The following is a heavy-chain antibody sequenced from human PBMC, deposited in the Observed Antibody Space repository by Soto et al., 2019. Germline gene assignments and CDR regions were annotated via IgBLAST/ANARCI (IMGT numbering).Heavy chain of an antibody. J-gene: IGHJ6*02. CDR1: GFTFSSYS. CDR3: AREVVPAAIEDYYYYGMDV. D-gene: IGHD2-2*01. Sequence: LRLSCAASGFTFSSYSMNWVRQAPGKGLEWVSSISSSSSYIYYADSVKGRFTISRDNAKNSLYLQMNSLRAEDTAVYYCAREVVPAAIEDYYYYGMDVWGQGTTVTVSS. CDR2: ISSSSSYI. V-gene: IGHV3-21*01.